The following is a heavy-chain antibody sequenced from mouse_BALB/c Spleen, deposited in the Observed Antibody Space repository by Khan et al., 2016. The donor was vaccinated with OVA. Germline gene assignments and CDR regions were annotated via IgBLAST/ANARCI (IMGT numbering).Heavy chain of an antibody. V-gene: IGHV1S81*02. D-gene: IGHD1-1*01. CDR2: TNPTNGRT. Sequence: QVQLQQSGAELVKAGASVKMSCKASGYTFTSYWMHWVKQRLGQGLEWFAETNPTNGRTYYNEKFKSKAILTVDKSSSTAYMLLSGPTFEDSAVYYGARINKIVATYFDYWGQGTTLTVSS. J-gene: IGHJ2*01. CDR3: ARINKIVATYFDY. CDR1: GYTFTSYW.